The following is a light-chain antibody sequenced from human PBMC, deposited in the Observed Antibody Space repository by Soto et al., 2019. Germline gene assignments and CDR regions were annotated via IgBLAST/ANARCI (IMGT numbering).Light chain of an antibody. CDR3: SSYAGNNNLV. V-gene: IGLV2-8*01. J-gene: IGLJ2*01. CDR2: EVT. CDR1: SSDVGRYNY. Sequence: QSALTQAPSASGSPGQSVTISCTGTSSDVGRYNYVSWYQQHPAKAPILIIYEVTKRPSGVPDRFSGSKSGNTASLTVSGLQDEDEADYYCSSYAGNNNLVFGGGTKVTVL.